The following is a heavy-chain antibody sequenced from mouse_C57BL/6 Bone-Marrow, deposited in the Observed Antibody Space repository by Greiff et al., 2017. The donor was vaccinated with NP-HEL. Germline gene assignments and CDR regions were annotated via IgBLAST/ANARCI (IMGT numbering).Heavy chain of an antibody. D-gene: IGHD2-4*01. V-gene: IGHV5-4*03. Sequence: DVMLVESGGGLVKPGGSLKLSCAASGFTFSSYAMSWVRQTPEKRLEWVATISDGGSYTYYPDNVKGRFTLSRDNAKNNLYLQMSHLKSEDTAMYYCARRVYYDYDYAMDYWGQGTSVTVSS. CDR2: ISDGGSYT. J-gene: IGHJ4*01. CDR1: GFTFSSYA. CDR3: ARRVYYDYDYAMDY.